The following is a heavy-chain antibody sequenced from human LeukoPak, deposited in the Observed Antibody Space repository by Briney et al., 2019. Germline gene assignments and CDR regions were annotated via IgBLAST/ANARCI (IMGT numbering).Heavy chain of an antibody. CDR2: IYYSGST. V-gene: IGHV4-59*12. Sequence: SETLSLTCTVSGGSINNYYWSWIRQPPGKGLEWIGYIYYSGSTNYNPSLKSRVTISVDKSKNQFSLKLSTVTAADTAVYYCASLGRRATTVDYWGQGTLVTVSS. CDR1: GGSINNYY. CDR3: ASLGRRATTVDY. J-gene: IGHJ4*02. D-gene: IGHD1-26*01.